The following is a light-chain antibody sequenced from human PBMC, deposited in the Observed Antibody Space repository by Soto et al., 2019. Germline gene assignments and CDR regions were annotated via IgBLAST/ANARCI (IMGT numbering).Light chain of an antibody. Sequence: AIRMTQSPSSLSASTGDRVTITCRASQGISSYLAWYQQKPGKAPKLLIYAASSLQSGVPSRFSGSGSGTDFTLTISSLQPEDFATYYCQQSYSTPSWTFGQGTKVEIK. J-gene: IGKJ1*01. CDR2: AAS. CDR3: QQSYSTPSWT. CDR1: QGISSY. V-gene: IGKV1-8*01.